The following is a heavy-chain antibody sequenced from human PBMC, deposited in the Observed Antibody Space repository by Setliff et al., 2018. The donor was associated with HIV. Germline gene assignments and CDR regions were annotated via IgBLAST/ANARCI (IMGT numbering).Heavy chain of an antibody. D-gene: IGHD2-2*01. Sequence: KTSETLSLTCAVFGESFSNYHWNWFRQPPGGGLEWIGEISQSGNTDYNSSLKSRVTISVDTSKKQFSLEMRSLTAADTAIYYCARDQRLPGVQPPYWYFDLWGRGTLVTVSS. CDR1: GESFSNYH. CDR3: ARDQRLPGVQPPYWYFDL. J-gene: IGHJ2*01. CDR2: ISQSGNT. V-gene: IGHV4-34*01.